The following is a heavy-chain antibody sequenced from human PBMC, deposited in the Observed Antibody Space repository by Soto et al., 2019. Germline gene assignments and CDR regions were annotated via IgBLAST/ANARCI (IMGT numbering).Heavy chain of an antibody. CDR3: ATSTDYGDYGWTFDY. CDR1: GGSISSYD. J-gene: IGHJ4*02. Sequence: SETLSLTCTVSGGSISSYDWSWIRQPPGKGLEWIGYIYYSGSTNYNPSLKSRVTISVDTSKNQFSLKLSSVTAADTAVYYCATSTDYGDYGWTFDYWGQGTLVTVSS. D-gene: IGHD4-17*01. V-gene: IGHV4-59*01. CDR2: IYYSGST.